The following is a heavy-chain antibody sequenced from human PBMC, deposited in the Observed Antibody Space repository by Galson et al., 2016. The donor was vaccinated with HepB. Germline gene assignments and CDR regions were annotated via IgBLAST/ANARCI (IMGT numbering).Heavy chain of an antibody. J-gene: IGHJ5*02. CDR1: GYTFSRYG. V-gene: IGHV1-3*01. CDR2: ITAGYANT. D-gene: IGHD3-10*01. CDR3: ARDYSKYSGSGAGP. Sequence: SVKVSCKASGYTFSRYGVHWVRQAPGQSPEWMGSITAGYANTKYSQKFQGRVTITRDTSASTAYMELSSLRSEDTAVYYCARDYSKYSGSGAGPWGQGTLVTVSS.